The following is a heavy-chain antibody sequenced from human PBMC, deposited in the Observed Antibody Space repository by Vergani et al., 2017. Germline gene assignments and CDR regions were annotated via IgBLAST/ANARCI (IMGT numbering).Heavy chain of an antibody. D-gene: IGHD6-19*01. V-gene: IGHV4-34*01. J-gene: IGHJ3*02. CDR1: GGSFSGYY. CDR2: INHSGST. Sequence: QVQLQQWGAGLLKPSETLSLTCAVYGGSFSGYYWSWIRQPPGKGLEWIGEINHSGSTNYNPSLKSRVTISVDTSKIQFSLKLSSVPAADTAVYYCARDFARIAVAGTMAFDIWGQGTMVTVSS. CDR3: ARDFARIAVAGTMAFDI.